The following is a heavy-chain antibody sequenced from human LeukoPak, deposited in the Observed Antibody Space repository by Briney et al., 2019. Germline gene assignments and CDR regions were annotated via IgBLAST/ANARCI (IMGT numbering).Heavy chain of an antibody. CDR3: ARDLGGSYYSGYMDA. CDR2: IIPIFGTA. J-gene: IGHJ6*03. V-gene: IGHV1-69*13. Sequence: ASVKVSCKASGGTFSSYAISWVRQAPGQGLEWMGGIIPIFGTANYAQKFQGRVTITADESTSTAYMELSSLRSEDMAVYYCARDLGGSYYSGYMDAWGKGTTVTVSS. CDR1: GGTFSSYA. D-gene: IGHD1-26*01.